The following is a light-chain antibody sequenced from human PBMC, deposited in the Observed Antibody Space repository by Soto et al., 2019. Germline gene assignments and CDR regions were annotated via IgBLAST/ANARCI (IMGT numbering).Light chain of an antibody. V-gene: IGKV3-11*01. CDR3: QQRSNWPLT. J-gene: IGKJ4*01. CDR2: DAS. Sequence: EIVLTQSPATRSLSPGERATLSCRASQSVSSYLAWYQQKPGQAPRLLIYDASNRATGIPARFSGSGSGTDFTPTISSLEPEDFAVYYCQQRSNWPLTFGGGTKVDIK. CDR1: QSVSSY.